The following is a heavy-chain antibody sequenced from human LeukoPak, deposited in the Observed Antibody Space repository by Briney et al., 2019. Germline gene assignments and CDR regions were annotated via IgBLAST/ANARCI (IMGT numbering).Heavy chain of an antibody. Sequence: SETLSLTCAVYGGSFSGYYWSWIRQPPGKGLEWIGEINHSGSTNYNPSLKSRVTISVDTSKNQFSLKLTSVTAADTAVYYCARGRRSTSQTTVAYYFDYWGQGTLVIVSS. D-gene: IGHD2-2*01. J-gene: IGHJ4*02. CDR1: GGSFSGYY. CDR3: ARGRRSTSQTTVAYYFDY. V-gene: IGHV4-34*01. CDR2: INHSGST.